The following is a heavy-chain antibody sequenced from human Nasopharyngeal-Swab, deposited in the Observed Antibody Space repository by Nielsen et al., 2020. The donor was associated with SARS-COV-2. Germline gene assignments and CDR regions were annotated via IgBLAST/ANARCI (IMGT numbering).Heavy chain of an antibody. J-gene: IGHJ4*02. CDR2: ISYDGSNK. CDR3: ARSRSGSYYSSFDY. V-gene: IGHV3-30*04. D-gene: IGHD3-10*01. Sequence: GESLKISWAAAGFTFRSYAMHWGRQAPGKGLEWVAVISYDGSNKYYADSVKGRFTISRDNSKNTLYLQMNSLRAEDTAVYYYARSRSGSYYSSFDYWGQGTLVTVSS. CDR1: GFTFRSYA.